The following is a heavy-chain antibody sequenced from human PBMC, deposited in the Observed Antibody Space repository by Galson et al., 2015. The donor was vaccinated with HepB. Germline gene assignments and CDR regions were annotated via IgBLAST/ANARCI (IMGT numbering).Heavy chain of an antibody. J-gene: IGHJ4*02. CDR3: AREGLADVPLYGSGPSGPAYFDY. CDR2: MRNKANSYTT. D-gene: IGHD3-10*01. Sequence: SLRLSCAASGFTLSDYDMDWVRQAPGKGLEWVGRMRNKANSYTTQYAASVKGRFTISRDDSKNSLYLQMNSLKTEDTAVYYCAREGLADVPLYGSGPSGPAYFDYWGQGTLVTVSS. V-gene: IGHV3-72*01. CDR1: GFTLSDYD.